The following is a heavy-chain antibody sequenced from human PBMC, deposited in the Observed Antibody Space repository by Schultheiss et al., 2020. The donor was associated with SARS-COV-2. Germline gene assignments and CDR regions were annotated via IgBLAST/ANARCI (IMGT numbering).Heavy chain of an antibody. D-gene: IGHD6-19*01. CDR2: INSDGSGT. CDR1: GFTFSSYW. V-gene: IGHV3-74*01. Sequence: GESLKISCAASGFTFSSYWMHWVRQAPGKGLVWVSRINSDGSGTNYADSVKGRFTIFRDNAKNSLYLQVNSLRAEDTAVYYCAREGDRTGWYDSFDYWGQGTLVTVSS. CDR3: AREGDRTGWYDSFDY. J-gene: IGHJ4*02.